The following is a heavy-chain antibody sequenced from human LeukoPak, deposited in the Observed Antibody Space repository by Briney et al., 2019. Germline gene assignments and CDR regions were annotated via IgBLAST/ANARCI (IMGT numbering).Heavy chain of an antibody. Sequence: ALVKVSCKASGYTFTSYGISWVRQAPGQGLEWMGWISAYNGNTNYAQKLQGRVTMTTDTSTSTAYMELRSLRSDDTAVYYCARDRTYYDFWSGYYHYYYYGMDVWGQGTTVTVSS. CDR1: GYTFTSYG. CDR3: ARDRTYYDFWSGYYHYYYYGMDV. J-gene: IGHJ6*02. D-gene: IGHD3-3*01. V-gene: IGHV1-18*01. CDR2: ISAYNGNT.